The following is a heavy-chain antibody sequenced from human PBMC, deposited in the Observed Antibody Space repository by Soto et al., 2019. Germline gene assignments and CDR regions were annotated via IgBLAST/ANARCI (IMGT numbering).Heavy chain of an antibody. CDR1: GGSISNYF. J-gene: IGHJ6*03. CDR3: ARGPETYYMDV. CDR2: IFNSGST. V-gene: IGHV4-59*01. Sequence: QVQLQESGPGLVKSSETLSLTCRVSGGSISNYFWSWIRQPPGKGLEWIGYIFNSGSTIYSPSLTSRVTLTLDTSNNQFSLRLGSVTVADTAIYYCARGPETYYMDVWGKGTTVTVSS.